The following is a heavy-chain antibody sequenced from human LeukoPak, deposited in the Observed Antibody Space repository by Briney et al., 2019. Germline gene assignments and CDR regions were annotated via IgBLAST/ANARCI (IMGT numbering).Heavy chain of an antibody. Sequence: PGGSLRLSCAASGFTLSGSAMHWVPQASGKGLEWVGRIRSKANSYATAYAASVKGRFTISRDDSKNTAYLQMNSLKTEDTAVYYCTSHYYDSSGVTCIHYYGMDVWGQGTTVTVSS. D-gene: IGHD3-22*01. CDR3: TSHYYDSSGVTCIHYYGMDV. J-gene: IGHJ6*02. CDR2: IRSKANSYAT. CDR1: GFTLSGSA. V-gene: IGHV3-73*01.